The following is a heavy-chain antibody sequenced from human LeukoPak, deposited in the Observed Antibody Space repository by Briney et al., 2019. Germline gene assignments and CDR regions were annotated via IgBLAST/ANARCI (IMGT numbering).Heavy chain of an antibody. CDR3: ARGDDFWSGYFFDY. Sequence: EASVKVSCKASGYTFTTFGISWVRQAPGEGLEWMGWIRPYSVDNGKTNYAQKFEGRVTMTIDTSTNTAYMELKSLGSDDTAVYYCARGDDFWSGYFFDYWGQGTLVTVSS. CDR2: IRPYSVDNGKT. V-gene: IGHV1-18*01. D-gene: IGHD3-3*01. CDR1: GYTFTTFG. J-gene: IGHJ4*02.